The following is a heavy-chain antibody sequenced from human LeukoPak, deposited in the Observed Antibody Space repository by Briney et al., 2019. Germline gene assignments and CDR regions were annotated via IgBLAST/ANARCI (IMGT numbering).Heavy chain of an antibody. J-gene: IGHJ3*02. CDR2: INHSGST. D-gene: IGHD3-22*01. Sequence: PSETLSLTCAVYGGSFSGYHWSWIRQPPGKGLVWIGEINHSGSTNYNPSLTGRVTLSVDTSKTQFSLKLTSVTAADTAVYYYARPLVVGTNDALEIWGQGTMVTVSS. V-gene: IGHV4-34*01. CDR1: GGSFSGYH. CDR3: ARPLVVGTNDALEI.